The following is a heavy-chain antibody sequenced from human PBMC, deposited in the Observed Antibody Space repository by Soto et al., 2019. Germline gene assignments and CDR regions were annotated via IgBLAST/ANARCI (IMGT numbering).Heavy chain of an antibody. J-gene: IGHJ4*02. CDR3: ARAEPPYYDFWSGVFDS. CDR1: GGSISSGNYF. D-gene: IGHD3-3*01. Sequence: QVQLQESGPGLVKPSQTLSLTCTVSGGSISSGNYFWSWIRQPPGKGLEWIGYIYYSGSTYYNPSLKSRVTISVDTSKNQFSLKLSSVTAADTAVYYCARAEPPYYDFWSGVFDSWGQGTLVTVSS. CDR2: IYYSGST. V-gene: IGHV4-30-4*01.